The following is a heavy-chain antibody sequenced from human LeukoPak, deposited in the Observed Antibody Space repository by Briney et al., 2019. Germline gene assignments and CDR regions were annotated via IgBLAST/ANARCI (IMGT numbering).Heavy chain of an antibody. D-gene: IGHD5-12*01. CDR3: AREHRDIVATIDY. Sequence: PSETLSLTCTVSGGSISSGGYYWSWIRQPPGKGLEWIGYIYHSGSTYYNPSLKSRVTISVDRSKNQFSLKLSSVTAADTAVYYCAREHRDIVATIDYWGQGTLVTVSS. V-gene: IGHV4-30-2*01. J-gene: IGHJ4*02. CDR1: GGSISSGGYY. CDR2: IYHSGST.